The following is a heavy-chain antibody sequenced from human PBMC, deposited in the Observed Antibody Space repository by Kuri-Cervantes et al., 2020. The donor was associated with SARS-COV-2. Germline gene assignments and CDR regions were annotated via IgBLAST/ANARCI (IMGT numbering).Heavy chain of an antibody. J-gene: IGHJ6*03. CDR1: GGSISSGDYS. D-gene: IGHD3-3*01. CDR2: IYYSGST. Sequence: GSLRLSCTVSGGSISSGDYSWSWIRQPPGKGLEWIGHIYYSGSTNYNPSLKSRVTISVDTSKNQFSLKLSSVTAADTAVYYCARDRRVVIGGGGLAGYMDVWGKGTTVTVSS. CDR3: ARDRRVVIGGGGLAGYMDV. V-gene: IGHV4-61*08.